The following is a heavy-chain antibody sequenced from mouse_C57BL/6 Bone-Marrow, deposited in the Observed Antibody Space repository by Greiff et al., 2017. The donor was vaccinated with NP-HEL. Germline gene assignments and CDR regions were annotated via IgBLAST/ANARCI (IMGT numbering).Heavy chain of an antibody. CDR2: IYWDDDK. CDR1: GFSLSTSGMG. J-gene: IGHJ1*03. CDR3: ARRDYYGSSYWYFDV. D-gene: IGHD1-1*01. V-gene: IGHV8-12*01. Sequence: QVTLKVSGPGILQSSQTLSLTCSFSGFSLSTSGMGVSWIRQPSGKGLEWLAHIYWDDDKRYNPSLKSRFTISKDTSSNQVFLKITRVDTADTATYYCARRDYYGSSYWYFDVWGTGTTVTVSS.